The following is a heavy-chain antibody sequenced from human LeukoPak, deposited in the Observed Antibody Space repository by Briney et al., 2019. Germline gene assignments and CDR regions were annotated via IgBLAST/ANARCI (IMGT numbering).Heavy chain of an antibody. CDR3: ASPGTLEYCSSTSCSFDY. J-gene: IGHJ4*02. Sequence: SVKVSCKASGYTFTDSYIHWVRQAPGQGLEWMGGIIPIFGTANYAQKFQGRVTITTDESTGTAYMELSSLRSEDTAVYYCASPGTLEYCSSTSCSFDYWGQGTLVTVSS. V-gene: IGHV1-69*05. CDR2: IIPIFGTA. CDR1: GYTFTDSY. D-gene: IGHD2-2*01.